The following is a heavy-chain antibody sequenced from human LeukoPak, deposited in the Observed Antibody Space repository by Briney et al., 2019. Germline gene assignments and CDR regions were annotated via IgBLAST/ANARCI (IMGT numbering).Heavy chain of an antibody. J-gene: IGHJ4*02. CDR3: ARDLTGTGDY. CDR2: ITSNGGTT. V-gene: IGHV3-64*02. D-gene: IGHD1-20*01. CDR1: GFTFSSHA. Sequence: GGSLRLSCDASGFTFSSHAMHWLRQAPGKGLEYVSSITSNGGTTYYADSVKGRFTISRDNSKNTLYLQMGGLRAEDMAVYYCARDLTGTGDYWGQGTLVTVSS.